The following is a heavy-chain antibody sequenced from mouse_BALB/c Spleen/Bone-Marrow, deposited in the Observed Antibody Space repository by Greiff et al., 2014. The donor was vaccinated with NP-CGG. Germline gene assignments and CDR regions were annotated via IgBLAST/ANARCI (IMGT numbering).Heavy chain of an antibody. V-gene: IGHV5-6*01. J-gene: IGHJ4*01. CDR3: ARHQRYYAMDY. CDR2: ISSGGSNT. CDR1: GFTFSSYG. Sequence: EVHLVESGGDLVKPGGSLKLSCAASGFTFSSYGMSWGRQTPDKRLEWVATISSGGSNTYYPDSVKGRFTISRDNAKNTLYLQMSSLKPEDTAMYYCARHQRYYAMDYWGQGTSVTVSS.